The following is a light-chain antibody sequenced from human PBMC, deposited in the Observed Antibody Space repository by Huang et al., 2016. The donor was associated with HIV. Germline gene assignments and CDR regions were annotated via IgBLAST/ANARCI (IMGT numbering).Light chain of an antibody. CDR2: YAS. J-gene: IGKJ5*01. CDR1: QSVSSY. Sequence: EIVLTQSPATLSLSPGERATLSCRASQSVSSYLAWYQQKPGQAPRLLLYYASNRATGIPARFSGSGSGTDFTLTISSLEPEDFAVYYCQQRSNWPPTFGQGTRLEMK. V-gene: IGKV3-11*01. CDR3: QQRSNWPPT.